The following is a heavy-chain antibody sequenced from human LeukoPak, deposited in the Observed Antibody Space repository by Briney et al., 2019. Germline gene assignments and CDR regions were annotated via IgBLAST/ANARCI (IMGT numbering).Heavy chain of an antibody. Sequence: PGGSLRLSCAASGFTFSSYSMNWVRQAPGKGLEWVSYISSSSSTIYYADSVKGRFTISRDNAKNSLYLQMNSLRAGDTAVYYCARGFGMSSPKICDYWGQGTLVTVSS. D-gene: IGHD3-10*01. J-gene: IGHJ4*02. V-gene: IGHV3-48*01. CDR3: ARGFGMSSPKICDY. CDR1: GFTFSSYS. CDR2: ISSSSSTI.